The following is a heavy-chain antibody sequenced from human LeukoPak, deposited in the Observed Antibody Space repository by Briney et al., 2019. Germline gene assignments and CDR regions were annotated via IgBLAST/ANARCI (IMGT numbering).Heavy chain of an antibody. CDR3: ARQYCSSTSCYSYDDY. Sequence: GGSLRLSCAASGFTFSSYAMHWVRQAPGKGLEWVAVISYDGGNKYYADSVKGRFTISRDNSKNTLYLQMNSLRAEDTAVYYCARQYCSSTSCYSYDDYWGQGTLVTVSS. CDR1: GFTFSSYA. D-gene: IGHD2-2*01. V-gene: IGHV3-30-3*01. CDR2: ISYDGGNK. J-gene: IGHJ4*02.